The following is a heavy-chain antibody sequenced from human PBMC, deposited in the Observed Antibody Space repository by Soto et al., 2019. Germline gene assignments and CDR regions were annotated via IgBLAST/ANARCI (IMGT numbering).Heavy chain of an antibody. CDR1: GGTFRNSA. Sequence: QVQLEQSGAEVKKPGSSVKLSCKASGGTFRNSAISWVRQAPGQGLEWMGGIMPIFRTPDYPQKFQGRVTITADESTNTAYMELSGLRSDDTAVYYCARDNDRPQLGGNYYYILDVWGHGTTVTVSS. CDR2: IMPIFRTP. V-gene: IGHV1-69*12. J-gene: IGHJ6*02. D-gene: IGHD1-1*01. CDR3: ARDNDRPQLGGNYYYILDV.